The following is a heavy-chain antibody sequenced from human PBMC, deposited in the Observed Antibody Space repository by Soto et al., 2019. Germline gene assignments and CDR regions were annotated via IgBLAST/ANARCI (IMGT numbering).Heavy chain of an antibody. CDR2: IIPILGIA. CDR3: ARGPLRGSYSY. J-gene: IGHJ4*02. CDR1: GGTFSSYT. V-gene: IGHV1-69*02. D-gene: IGHD1-26*01. Sequence: QVQLVQSGAEVKKPGSSVKVSCKASGGTFSSYTISWVRQAPGQGLEWMGRIIPILGIANYAQKFQGRVTITADKSTSTASMELSSLRSEDTAVYYCARGPLRGSYSYWGQGTLVTVSS.